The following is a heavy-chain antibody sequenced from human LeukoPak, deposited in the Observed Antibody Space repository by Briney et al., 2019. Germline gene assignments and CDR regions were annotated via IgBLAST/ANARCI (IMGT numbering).Heavy chain of an antibody. CDR1: GGSISAFDYY. J-gene: IGHJ4*02. CDR3: VRRVSLVRGVKGTPNYFDY. CDR2: IYYSGST. D-gene: IGHD3-10*01. V-gene: IGHV4-39*01. Sequence: SETLSLTCTVSGGSISAFDYYWGWIRQPPGKGLEWIGNIYYSGSTYYNPSLKSRVTISVDTSKNQFSLRLSSVTAADTAVYYCVRRVSLVRGVKGTPNYFDYWGQGTLVTVSS.